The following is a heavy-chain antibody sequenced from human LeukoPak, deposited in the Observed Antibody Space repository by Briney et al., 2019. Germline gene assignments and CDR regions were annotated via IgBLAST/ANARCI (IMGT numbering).Heavy chain of an antibody. V-gene: IGHV1-69*04. J-gene: IGHJ6*02. CDR1: GGTFSSYA. D-gene: IGHD3-9*01. CDR2: IIPILGIA. CDR3: ARDDYDILTGYYGWDYYYYGMDV. Sequence: ASVKVSCKASGGTFSSYAISWVRQAPGQGLEWMGRIIPILGIANYARKFQGRVTITADKSTSTAYMELSSLRSEDTAVYYCARDDYDILTGYYGWDYYYYGMDVWGQGTTVTVSS.